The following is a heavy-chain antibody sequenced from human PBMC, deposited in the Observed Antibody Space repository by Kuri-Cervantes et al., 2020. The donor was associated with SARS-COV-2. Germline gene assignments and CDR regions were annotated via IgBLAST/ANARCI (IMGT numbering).Heavy chain of an antibody. CDR1: GFTFGHYA. D-gene: IGHD2-21*02. CDR2: VPYDGNTQ. J-gene: IGHJ4*02. Sequence: SLKISCAASGFTFGHYAMHWVRQPPGKGLEWLAVVPYDGNTQYYADSVKGRFTISRDNSANTLYLQMDSLTYEDTAVYFCARSGVVTDYFDSWGQGTLVTVSS. CDR3: ARSGVVTDYFDS. V-gene: IGHV3-30*04.